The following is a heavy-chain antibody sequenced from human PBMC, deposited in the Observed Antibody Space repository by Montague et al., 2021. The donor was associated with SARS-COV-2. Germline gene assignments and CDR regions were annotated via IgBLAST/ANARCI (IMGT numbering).Heavy chain of an antibody. J-gene: IGHJ4*02. D-gene: IGHD3-16*01. Sequence: TLSLTYTVSGGSINSGNYYWSWIRQPAGKGLEWIGRIYTSGSTNYNPSLKSRVTISVDTSKNQFSLKLNSVTAADTAVYYCARDLGGAYYFDYWGQGTLVTVSS. V-gene: IGHV4-61*02. CDR2: IYTSGST. CDR3: ARDLGGAYYFDY. CDR1: GGSINSGNYY.